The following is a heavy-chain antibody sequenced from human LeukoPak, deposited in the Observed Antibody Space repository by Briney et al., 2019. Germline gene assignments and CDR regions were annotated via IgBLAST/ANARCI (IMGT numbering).Heavy chain of an antibody. CDR3: ARWGIAAAGTMWGPDAFDI. V-gene: IGHV3-21*01. Sequence: GGSLRLSCAASGFTFSSYSMNWVRQAPGKGLEWVSSISGSSSYIYYADSVKGRFTISRDNAKNSLYLQMNSLRAEDTAVYYCARWGIAAAGTMWGPDAFDIWGQGTMVTISS. CDR2: ISGSSSYI. D-gene: IGHD6-13*01. J-gene: IGHJ3*02. CDR1: GFTFSSYS.